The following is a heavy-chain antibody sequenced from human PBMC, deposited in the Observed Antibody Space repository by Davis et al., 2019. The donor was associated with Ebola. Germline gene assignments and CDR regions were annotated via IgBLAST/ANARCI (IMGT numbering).Heavy chain of an antibody. Sequence: SETLSLTCTVSGGSISSSYWSWIRQPPGKGLEWIGYIYYSESSNYNSSLKSRVTISVDTSKNHFSLKLSSVTAADTAVYYCARDSRWLVPGTYYYYGMDVWGQGTTVTVSS. V-gene: IGHV4-59*01. D-gene: IGHD6-19*01. J-gene: IGHJ6*02. CDR1: GGSISSSY. CDR2: IYYSESS. CDR3: ARDSRWLVPGTYYYYGMDV.